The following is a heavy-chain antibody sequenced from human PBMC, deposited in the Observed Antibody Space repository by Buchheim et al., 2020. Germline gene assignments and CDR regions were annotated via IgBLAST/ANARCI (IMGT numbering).Heavy chain of an antibody. CDR1: GGTFSSYT. V-gene: IGHV1-69*08. D-gene: IGHD3-22*01. Sequence: QVQLVQSGAEVKKPGSSVKVSCKSSGGTFSSYTISWVRQAPGQGLEWMGKIIPIFGVAKYAQRFRDRVTITADKSTSPAYMELSSLRSEDTAVYYCARDRNYYDSNGLPYWGQGTL. CDR2: IIPIFGVA. J-gene: IGHJ4*02. CDR3: ARDRNYYDSNGLPY.